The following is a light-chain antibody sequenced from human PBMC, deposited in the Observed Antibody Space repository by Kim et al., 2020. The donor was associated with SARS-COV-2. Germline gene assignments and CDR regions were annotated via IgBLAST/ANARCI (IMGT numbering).Light chain of an antibody. CDR2: DAS. CDR3: QQYGSSRWT. V-gene: IGKV3D-20*01. Sequence: EIVLTQSPATLSLSPGERATLSCGASQSVGSSYLAWYQQKPGLAPRLLIYDASSRATGIPDRFSGSGSGTDFTLTISRLEPEDVAVYYCQQYGSSRWTFGQGTKVDIK. CDR1: QSVGSSY. J-gene: IGKJ1*01.